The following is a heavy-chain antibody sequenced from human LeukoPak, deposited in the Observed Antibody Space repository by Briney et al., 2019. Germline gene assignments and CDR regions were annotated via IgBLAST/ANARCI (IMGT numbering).Heavy chain of an antibody. CDR3: ARAIWETYYDFWSGYHPSPYFDY. V-gene: IGHV1-18*01. Sequence: GASVKLSCKASGSTFTSYGISWVRQAPGQGLEWMGWISTYNGNTNYAQKLQGRVTMTTDTSTSTAYMELRSLRSDDTAVYYCARAIWETYYDFWSGYHPSPYFDYWGQGTLVTVSS. CDR2: ISTYNGNT. CDR1: GSTFTSYG. J-gene: IGHJ4*02. D-gene: IGHD3-3*01.